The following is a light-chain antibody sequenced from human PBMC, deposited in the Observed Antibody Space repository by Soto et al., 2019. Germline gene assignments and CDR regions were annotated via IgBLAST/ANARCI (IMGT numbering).Light chain of an antibody. CDR3: QPYNSYSEA. CDR2: AAS. Sequence: DIQMTQSPSSLSASVGDRVTITCRASQGISTYLNWYQQKPGKAPKLLIYAASSLQSGVTSRFSGAGSGTHFTLTISSLQPEDFATYYCQPYNSYSEAVGPGTQVEIK. CDR1: QGISTY. J-gene: IGKJ1*01. V-gene: IGKV1-39*01.